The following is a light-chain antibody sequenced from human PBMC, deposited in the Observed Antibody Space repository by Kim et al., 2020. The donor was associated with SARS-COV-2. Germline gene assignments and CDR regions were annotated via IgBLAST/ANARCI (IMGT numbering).Light chain of an antibody. CDR1: ALASQY. CDR3: QSADISTSYVV. CDR2: RDT. V-gene: IGLV3-25*03. J-gene: IGLJ3*02. Sequence: SYELTQPPSLSVYPGQTARITCFGNALASQYCHWYQQKPGQAPVLVIYRDTERPSGIPGRFSGSTSGTTVTLTISGVQAEDEADYYCQSADISTSYVVFG.